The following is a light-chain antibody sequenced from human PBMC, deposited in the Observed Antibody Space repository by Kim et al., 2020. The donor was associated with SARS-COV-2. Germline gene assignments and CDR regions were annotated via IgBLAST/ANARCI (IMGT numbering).Light chain of an antibody. J-gene: IGLJ2*01. V-gene: IGLV2-14*03. CDR2: DVT. CDR3: SSYTSSNTLV. CDR1: SSDSGDYNY. Sequence: GQSVTISCTGTSSDSGDYNYVSRYQQHPGKAPNLMIYDVTQRPSGVSNRFAGSKSGNTASLTISGLQSEDEADYFCSSYTSSNTLVFGGGTQLTVL.